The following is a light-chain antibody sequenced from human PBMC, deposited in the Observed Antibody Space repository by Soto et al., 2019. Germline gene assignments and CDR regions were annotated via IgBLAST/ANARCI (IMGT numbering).Light chain of an antibody. CDR2: WAS. CDR3: QQYYSTPLT. J-gene: IGKJ4*01. V-gene: IGKV4-1*01. Sequence: EIVMTQSPDSLAVSLVESATINFKSIQSVLYTSNSKKYLALYQQKPGQPPKLLIYWASTRESGVPDRFSASGSGTDFTLTIDSLKTEDVAVYYCQQYYSTPLTFGGGTKVDIK. CDR1: QSVLYTSNSKKY.